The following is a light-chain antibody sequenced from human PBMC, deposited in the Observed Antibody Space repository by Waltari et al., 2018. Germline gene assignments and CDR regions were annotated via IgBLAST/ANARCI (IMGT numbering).Light chain of an antibody. Sequence: GDRVTITCRASQGISNYLAWYQQQPGKVPKLLIYAASTLQSGVPSRFSGGGSGTDFTLTISSLQPEDVATYYCQKYNNALFAFGPGTKVDIK. CDR3: QKYNNALFA. V-gene: IGKV1-27*01. CDR2: AAS. CDR1: QGISNY. J-gene: IGKJ3*01.